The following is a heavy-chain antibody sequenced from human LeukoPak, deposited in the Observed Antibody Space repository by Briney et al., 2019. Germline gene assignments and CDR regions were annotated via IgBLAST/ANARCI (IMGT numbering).Heavy chain of an antibody. Sequence: SETLSLTCTVSGGSISSSSYYWGWIRQPPGKGLEWIGSNYYSGSTYYNPSLKSRVTISVDTSKNQFSLKLSSVTAADTAVYYCALLKGYYDNWGQGTLVTVSS. CDR2: NYYSGST. V-gene: IGHV4-39*01. D-gene: IGHD2-15*01. CDR3: ALLKGYYDN. J-gene: IGHJ4*02. CDR1: GGSISSSSYY.